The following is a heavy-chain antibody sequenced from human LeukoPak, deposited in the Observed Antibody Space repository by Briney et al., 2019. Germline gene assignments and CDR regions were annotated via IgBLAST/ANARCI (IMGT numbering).Heavy chain of an antibody. D-gene: IGHD5-12*01. CDR2: IYYSGTT. CDR3: ARHRLTSGYLNFEY. V-gene: IGHV4-59*08. J-gene: IGHJ4*02. CDR1: GGSISGYY. Sequence: PSETLSPTCTVSGGSISGYYWSWIRQPPGKGLEWIGYIYYSGTTNYIPSLKSRVTISVDTSKNQFSLKLSSVTAADTAVYYCARHRLTSGYLNFEYWGQGTLVTVSS.